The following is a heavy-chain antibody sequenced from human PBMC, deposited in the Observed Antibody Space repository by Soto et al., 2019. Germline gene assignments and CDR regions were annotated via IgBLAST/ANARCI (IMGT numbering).Heavy chain of an antibody. CDR1: GFTFSSYA. V-gene: IGHV3-23*01. CDR2: ISGSGGSK. CDR3: ASTDLWQWKGHKGDDAFDI. Sequence: GGSLRLSCAASGFTFSSYAMSWVRQAPGKGLEWVSAISGSGGSKYYADSVKGRFTISRDNSKNTLYLQMKSLRAEDTAVYYCASTDLWQWKGHKGDDAFDIWGQGTMVTVSS. J-gene: IGHJ3*02. D-gene: IGHD6-19*01.